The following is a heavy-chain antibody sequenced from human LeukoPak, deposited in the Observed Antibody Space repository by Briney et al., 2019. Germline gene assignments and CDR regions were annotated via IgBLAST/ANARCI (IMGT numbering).Heavy chain of an antibody. V-gene: IGHV1-2*02. J-gene: IGHJ6*02. CDR3: ANPSGYYDSSGYYYDYYGMDV. D-gene: IGHD3-22*01. Sequence: ASVKVSCKASGYTFTGYYMHWVRQAPGQGLEWMGWINPNSGGTNYAQKFQGRVTMTGDTSISTAYMELSRLRSDDTAVYYCANPSGYYDSSGYYYDYYGMDVWGQGTTVTVPS. CDR2: INPNSGGT. CDR1: GYTFTGYY.